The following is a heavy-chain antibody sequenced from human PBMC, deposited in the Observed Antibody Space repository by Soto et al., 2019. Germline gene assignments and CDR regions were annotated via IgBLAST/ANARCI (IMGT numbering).Heavy chain of an antibody. CDR3: ARFIRAYTDYWFDT. Sequence: SETLSLTCTVSGDSISSGGYYWSWIRQLPGKDLEWIGYVYYTGSTYYNPSLKSRVTISVDTSKNEFSLRVTSMTAADTAVYYCARFIRAYTDYWFDTWGQGTVVTVSS. CDR1: GDSISSGGYY. CDR2: VYYTGST. V-gene: IGHV4-31*03. J-gene: IGHJ5*02. D-gene: IGHD3-10*01.